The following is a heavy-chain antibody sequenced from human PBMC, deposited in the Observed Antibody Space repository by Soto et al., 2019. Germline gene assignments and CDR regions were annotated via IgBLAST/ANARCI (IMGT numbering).Heavy chain of an antibody. CDR1: GFTFSDYY. J-gene: IGHJ4*02. CDR2: ISSSSSYT. Sequence: PGGSLRLSCAASGFTFSDYYMSWIRQAPGKGLEWVSYISSSSSYTNYADSVKGRFTISRDNAKNSLYLQMNSLRAEDTAVYYCARCGSGGLCYFDYWGQGTLVTVSS. D-gene: IGHD3-10*01. V-gene: IGHV3-11*03. CDR3: ARCGSGGLCYFDY.